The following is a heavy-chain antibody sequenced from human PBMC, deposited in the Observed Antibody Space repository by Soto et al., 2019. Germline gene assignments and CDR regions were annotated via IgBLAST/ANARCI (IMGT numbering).Heavy chain of an antibody. CDR1: GYTFTSYG. V-gene: IGHV1-18*01. Sequence: ASVKVSCKASGYTFTSYGISWVRQAPGQGLEWMGWISAYNGNTNYAQKLQGRVTMTTDTSTSTAYMELRSLRSDDTAVYYCARGDRYYDSSGYYPRLYFDYWGQRTLVTVSS. CDR2: ISAYNGNT. D-gene: IGHD3-22*01. J-gene: IGHJ4*02. CDR3: ARGDRYYDSSGYYPRLYFDY.